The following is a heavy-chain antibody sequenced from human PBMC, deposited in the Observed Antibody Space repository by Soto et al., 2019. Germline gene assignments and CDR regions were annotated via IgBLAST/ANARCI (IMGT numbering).Heavy chain of an antibody. Sequence: SETLSPTCTVSGGSISSSSYYWGWIRQPPGKGLEWIGSIYYSGSTYYNPALKSRVTISVDTSKNQFSLKLSSVTAADTAVYYCARHREDGGAFYYYYGMDVWGQGTTVTVSS. CDR3: ARHREDGGAFYYYYGMDV. CDR2: IYYSGST. CDR1: GGSISSSSYY. J-gene: IGHJ6*02. D-gene: IGHD2-21*01. V-gene: IGHV4-39*01.